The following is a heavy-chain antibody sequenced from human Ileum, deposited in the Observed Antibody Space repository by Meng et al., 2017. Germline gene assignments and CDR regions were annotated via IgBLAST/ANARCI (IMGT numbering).Heavy chain of an antibody. CDR3: ARGGPTYVDY. CDR2: IYYSGST. D-gene: IGHD3-16*01. Sequence: VALQDLGPGLGNASTTLSLPCTVSGGSISSGGYYWSWIRKPPGKGLGWIGYIYYSGSTYYNPSLKSRVTISVDTSKNQFSLKLSSVTAADTAVYYCARGGPTYVDYWGQGTLVTVSS. V-gene: IGHV4-31*03. J-gene: IGHJ4*02. CDR1: GGSISSGGYY.